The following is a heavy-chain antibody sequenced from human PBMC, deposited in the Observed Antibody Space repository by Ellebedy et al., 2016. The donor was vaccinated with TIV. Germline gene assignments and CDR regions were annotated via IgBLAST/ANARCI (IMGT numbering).Heavy chain of an antibody. CDR1: GYTFTSYF. V-gene: IGHV1-46*01. J-gene: IGHJ4*02. CDR3: ARGDNYYYDSSGYYYSY. Sequence: ASVKVSCKASGYTFTSYFIYWVRQAPGQGLEWMGIINPSGGSSNYAQKFQGRVTMTRDTSTRTVYMQLSSLISEDTALYYCARGDNYYYDSSGYYYSYWGQGTLVTVSS. D-gene: IGHD3-22*01. CDR2: INPSGGSS.